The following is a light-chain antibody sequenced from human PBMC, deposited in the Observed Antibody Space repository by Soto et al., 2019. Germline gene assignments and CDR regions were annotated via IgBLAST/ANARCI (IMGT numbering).Light chain of an antibody. CDR3: QQYDNPLFT. Sequence: DIQMTQSPSSLSVSVGDRVTITCQASQDISNYLNWYQQKPGKAPKLLIYEASTLETGVPSRFSGSCSGTEFTFTITSLLPEDIATYYCQQYDNPLFTFGQGTKLEIK. J-gene: IGKJ2*01. CDR1: QDISNY. V-gene: IGKV1-33*01. CDR2: EAS.